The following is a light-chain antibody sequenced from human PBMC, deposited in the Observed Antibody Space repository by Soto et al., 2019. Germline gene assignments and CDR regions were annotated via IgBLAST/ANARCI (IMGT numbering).Light chain of an antibody. J-gene: IGLJ1*01. CDR3: SSYRSSSFYV. CDR1: SSDVGGYKY. Sequence: QSVLTQPASVSGSPGQSITISCTGTSSDVGGYKYVSWYQQHPGKAPKVIIYEVSNRPSGVSNRFSGSKSGNTASLTISGLQAEDEADYYCSSYRSSSFYVFGTGTKVTVL. V-gene: IGLV2-14*01. CDR2: EVS.